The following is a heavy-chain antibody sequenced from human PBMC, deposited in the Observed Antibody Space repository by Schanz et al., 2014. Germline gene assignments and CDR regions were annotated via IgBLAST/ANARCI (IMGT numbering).Heavy chain of an antibody. Sequence: QVQLQESGPGLVKPSETLSLTCTVSGGSISSYYWSWIRQPPGKGLEWIGFIYYRGNTNYNPSLTSRVTRSVDTSKSQFSLILNSVTAADTAVYYCARSPGDFPGWFDSWGQGILVTVAS. CDR2: IYYRGNT. J-gene: IGHJ5*01. CDR1: GGSISSYY. V-gene: IGHV4-59*12. CDR3: ARSPGDFPGWFDS. D-gene: IGHD4-17*01.